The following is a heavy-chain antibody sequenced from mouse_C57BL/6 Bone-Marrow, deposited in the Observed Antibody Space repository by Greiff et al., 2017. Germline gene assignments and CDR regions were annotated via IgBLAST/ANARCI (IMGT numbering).Heavy chain of an antibody. J-gene: IGHJ4*01. D-gene: IGHD2-2*01. CDR1: GFNIKDDY. V-gene: IGHV14-4*01. Sequence: EVQLQQSGAELVRPGASVKLSCTASGFNIKDDYMHWVKQRPEQGLEWIGWIDPENGDTEYASKFQGKATITADTSSNTAYLQLSSLTSEDTAVYYCTTRLQDDYAMDYWGQGTSVTVSS. CDR2: IDPENGDT. CDR3: TTRLQDDYAMDY.